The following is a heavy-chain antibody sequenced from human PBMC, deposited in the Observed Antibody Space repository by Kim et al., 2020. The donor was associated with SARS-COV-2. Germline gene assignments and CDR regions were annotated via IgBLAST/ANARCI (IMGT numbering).Heavy chain of an antibody. V-gene: IGHV3-30*04. J-gene: IGHJ3*02. Sequence: GGSLRLSCAASGFTFSSYAMHWVRQAPGKGLEWVAVISYDGSNKYYADSVKGRFTISIDNSKNTLYLQMNSLRAEDTAVYYCARENSWSTHDAFDIWGQG. CDR2: ISYDGSNK. CDR3: ARENSWSTHDAFDI. CDR1: GFTFSSYA. D-gene: IGHD6-13*01.